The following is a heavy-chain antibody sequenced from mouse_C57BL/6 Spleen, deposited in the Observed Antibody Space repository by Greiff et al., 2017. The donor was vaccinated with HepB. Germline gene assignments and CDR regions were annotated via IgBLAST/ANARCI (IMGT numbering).Heavy chain of an antibody. D-gene: IGHD1-1*01. V-gene: IGHV1-18*01. CDR3: ARGVLLLRGCLYFDY. CDR1: GYTFTDYN. J-gene: IGHJ2*01. CDR2: INPNNGGT. Sequence: EVQLQQSGPELVKPGASVKIPCKASGYTFTDYNMDWVKQSHGKSLEWIGDINPNNGGTIYNQKFKGKATLTVDKSSSTAYMELRSLTSEDTAVYYCARGVLLLRGCLYFDYCGQGTTLTVSS.